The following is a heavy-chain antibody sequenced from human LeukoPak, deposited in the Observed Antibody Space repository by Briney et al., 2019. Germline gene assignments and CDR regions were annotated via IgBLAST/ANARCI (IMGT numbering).Heavy chain of an antibody. CDR1: GFTFSSDA. J-gene: IGHJ3*02. Sequence: GGSLRLSCAASGFTFSSDAMSWVRQAPGKGLEWVSAISGSGGSTYYADSVKGRFIISRDNSKNTLYLQMNSLRAEDTAVYYCARALLWFGELLRPDDAFDICGQGTMVTVSS. V-gene: IGHV3-23*01. CDR3: ARALLWFGELLRPDDAFDI. D-gene: IGHD3-10*01. CDR2: ISGSGGST.